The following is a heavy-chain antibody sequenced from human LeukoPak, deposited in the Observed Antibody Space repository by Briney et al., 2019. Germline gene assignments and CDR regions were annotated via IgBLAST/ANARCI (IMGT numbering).Heavy chain of an antibody. D-gene: IGHD3-10*01. CDR2: IIPIFGTA. Sequence: ASVKVSCKASGGTFCSYAISWVRQAPGQGLEWMGGIIPIFGTANYAQKFQGRVTITTDESTSTAYMELSSLRSEDTAVYYCARGPVSYGLGYWGQGTLVTVSS. V-gene: IGHV1-69*05. J-gene: IGHJ4*02. CDR1: GGTFCSYA. CDR3: ARGPVSYGLGY.